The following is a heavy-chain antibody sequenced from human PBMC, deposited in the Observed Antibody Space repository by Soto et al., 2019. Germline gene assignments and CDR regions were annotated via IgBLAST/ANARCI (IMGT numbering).Heavy chain of an antibody. V-gene: IGHV1-46*01. CDR1: GYTFTSYY. J-gene: IGHJ5*02. CDR3: ARDAIQRIVANTKWFDP. Sequence: ASVKVSCKASGYTFTSYYMHWVRQAPGQGLEWMGIINPSGGSTSYAQKFQGRVTMTRDTSTSTVYMELSSLRSEDTAVYYCARDAIQRIVANTKWFDPWGQGTLVTVSS. CDR2: INPSGGST. D-gene: IGHD2-15*01.